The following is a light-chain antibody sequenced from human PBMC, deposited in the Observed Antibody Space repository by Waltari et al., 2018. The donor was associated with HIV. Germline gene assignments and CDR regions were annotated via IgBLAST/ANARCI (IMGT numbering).Light chain of an antibody. CDR2: DAS. V-gene: IGKV3-11*01. Sequence: DIVLTQSPATLSLSPVERATLSCRASQSFSSYLAWYRQKPGQAPRRLIYDASNRAAGIPGRFSGSGSGSDFTLSISSLEPEDFAVYYCQQRSNWPRTFGQGTKVEIK. J-gene: IGKJ1*01. CDR3: QQRSNWPRT. CDR1: QSFSSY.